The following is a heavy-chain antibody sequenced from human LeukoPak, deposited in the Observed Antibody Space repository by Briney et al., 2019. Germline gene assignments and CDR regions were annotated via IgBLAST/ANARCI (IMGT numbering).Heavy chain of an antibody. CDR3: ARDQGYDILTGYPDDAFDI. D-gene: IGHD3-9*01. Sequence: GGSLRLSCAASGFTVSSNYMSWVRQAPGKGLEWVSVIYSGGSTYYADSVKGRFTISRDNSKNTLYLQMNSLRAEDTAVYYCARDQGYDILTGYPDDAFDIWGQGTMVTVSS. J-gene: IGHJ3*02. V-gene: IGHV3-66*01. CDR1: GFTVSSNY. CDR2: IYSGGST.